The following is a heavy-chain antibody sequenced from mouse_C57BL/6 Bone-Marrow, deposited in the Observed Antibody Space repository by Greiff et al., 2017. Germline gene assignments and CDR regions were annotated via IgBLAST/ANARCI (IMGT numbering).Heavy chain of an antibody. Sequence: EVKVVESGGGLVQPGGSLSLSCAASGFTFTDYYMSWVRQPPGKALEWLGFIRNKANGYTTEYSASVKGRFTISSDNSQSILYLQMNALRAEDSATYYCARTITTVVDYFDYWGQGTTLTVSS. CDR2: IRNKANGYTT. J-gene: IGHJ2*01. D-gene: IGHD1-1*01. CDR1: GFTFTDYY. CDR3: ARTITTVVDYFDY. V-gene: IGHV7-3*01.